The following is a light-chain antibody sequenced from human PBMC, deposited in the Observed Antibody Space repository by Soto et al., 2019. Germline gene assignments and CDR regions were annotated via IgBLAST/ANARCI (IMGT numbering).Light chain of an antibody. CDR1: SSDIGGYNS. CDR2: DVT. V-gene: IGLV2-8*01. Sequence: QSALTQSPSASGSPGQSVTISCTGTSSDIGGYNSVSWYQQHPGKAPKVMIYDVTKRPSGVPDRFSGSKSGNTASLTISGLQAEDEADYYCCSYARSDTWVFGGGTKLTVL. CDR3: CSYARSDTWV. J-gene: IGLJ3*02.